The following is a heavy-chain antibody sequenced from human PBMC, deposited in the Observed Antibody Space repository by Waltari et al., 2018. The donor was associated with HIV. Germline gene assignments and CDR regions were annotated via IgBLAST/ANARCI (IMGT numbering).Heavy chain of an antibody. D-gene: IGHD3-16*01. J-gene: IGHJ4*02. CDR2: VNPNSCCT. V-gene: IGHV1-2*02. CDR1: GYTFSDHY. CDR3: ARVPQGRLGELSTYYFDY. Sequence: QVQLVQSGAVVKKPGASVKVSCKTSGYTFSDHYIHWMRQAPGQGPEWMGWVNPNSCCTNDAQRFHDRVTLTRDTHTSTVVMDLSRLASDDTAVYHCARVPQGRLGELSTYYFDYWGQGSLVIVSS.